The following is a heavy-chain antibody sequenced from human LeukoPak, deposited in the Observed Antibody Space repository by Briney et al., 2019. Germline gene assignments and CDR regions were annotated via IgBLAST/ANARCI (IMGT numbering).Heavy chain of an antibody. CDR1: GFTFSNVW. V-gene: IGHV3-15*01. J-gene: IGHJ4*02. D-gene: IGHD2-21*01. Sequence: PGESLRLSCAASGFTFSNVWMSWVRQVPGKGLEWVGRIRRKTDGETTDHAAPVKGRFTISRDDSKNTLYLQMNSLKTEDTAVYYCVTDLVIKEYFDYWGQGAPVTVSS. CDR3: VTDLVIKEYFDY. CDR2: IRRKTDGETT.